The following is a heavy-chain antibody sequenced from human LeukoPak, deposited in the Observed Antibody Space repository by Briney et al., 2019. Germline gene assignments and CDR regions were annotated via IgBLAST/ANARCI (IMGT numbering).Heavy chain of an antibody. CDR1: GGTFNNYA. Sequence: VASVKVSCKASGGTFNNYAINWVRQATGQGLEWMGWMNPNSGNTGYAQKFQGRVTMTRNTSISTAYMELSSLRSEDTAVYYCARAGGYCGRISCPYYFDYWGQGSLVAVSS. V-gene: IGHV1-8*02. CDR2: MNPNSGNT. D-gene: IGHD2-15*01. CDR3: ARAGGYCGRISCPYYFDY. J-gene: IGHJ4*02.